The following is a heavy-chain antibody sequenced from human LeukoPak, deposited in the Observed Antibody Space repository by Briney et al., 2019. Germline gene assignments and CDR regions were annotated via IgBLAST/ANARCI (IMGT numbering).Heavy chain of an antibody. CDR1: GFTFSNFW. CDR3: ARGRPHGNDY. J-gene: IGHJ4*02. CDR2: IASDGSST. Sequence: GGSLRLSCAASGFTFSNFWMNWVRQAPGKGLVWVSRIASDGSSTTYADSVKGRFSISRDNAKNTLYLQMNSLRVEDTAVYYCARGRPHGNDYWGQGTLVTVSS. V-gene: IGHV3-74*01. D-gene: IGHD4-23*01.